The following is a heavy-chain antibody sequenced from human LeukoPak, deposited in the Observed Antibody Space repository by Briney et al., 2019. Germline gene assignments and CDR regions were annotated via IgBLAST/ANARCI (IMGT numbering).Heavy chain of an antibody. V-gene: IGHV3-53*01. Sequence: GGSLRLPCAASGFTVSSNYMSWVRQAPGKGLEWVSVIYSGGSTYYADSVKGRFTISRDNSKNTLYLQMNSLRAEDTAVYYCARTVTNPYYYYGMDVWGQGTTVTVSS. CDR2: IYSGGST. D-gene: IGHD4-17*01. J-gene: IGHJ6*02. CDR1: GFTVSSNY. CDR3: ARTVTNPYYYYGMDV.